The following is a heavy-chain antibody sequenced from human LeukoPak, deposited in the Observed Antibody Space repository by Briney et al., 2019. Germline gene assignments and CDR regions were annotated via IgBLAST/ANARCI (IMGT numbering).Heavy chain of an antibody. D-gene: IGHD4-17*01. CDR2: IRSGGDGT. V-gene: IGHV3-23*01. Sequence: GGSLRLSCAASGFTFTNYAMIWVRQAPGRGPEWVSAIRSGGDGTLYADSVKGRFTISRDNSKNTLFLQMNNMRAEDTAVYYCARDPNGDYVGAFEMWGPGTKVTVS. CDR1: GFTFTNYA. J-gene: IGHJ3*02. CDR3: ARDPNGDYVGAFEM.